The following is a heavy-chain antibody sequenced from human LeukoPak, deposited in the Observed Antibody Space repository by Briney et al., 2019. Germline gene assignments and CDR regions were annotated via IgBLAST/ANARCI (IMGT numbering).Heavy chain of an antibody. J-gene: IGHJ3*02. D-gene: IGHD1-7*01. CDR2: IKQDGSEK. CDR3: ARDCTGTPHDAFDI. Sequence: GGSLRLSCAAAGFTFSDFWMSWVRQAPGKGLEWVAIIKQDGSEKYYVDSVKGRFTISRDNAKNSLYLQMNSLRAEDTAVYYCARDCTGTPHDAFDIWGQGTMVTVSS. CDR1: GFTFSDFW. V-gene: IGHV3-7*01.